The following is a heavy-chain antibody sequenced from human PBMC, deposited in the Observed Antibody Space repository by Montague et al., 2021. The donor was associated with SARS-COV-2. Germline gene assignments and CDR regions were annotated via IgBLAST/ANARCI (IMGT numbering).Heavy chain of an antibody. CDR3: ARGGYSGYWDY. J-gene: IGHJ4*02. V-gene: IGHV4-4*02. Sequence: SETLSLTCAVSGGSISSGTWWTWVRQPPGKGLERIGGIYYSGSTYYNPSLKSRVTISVDTSKNQFSLKLSSVTAADTAVYYCARGGYSGYWDYWGQGTLVTVSS. D-gene: IGHD5-12*01. CDR1: GGSISSGTW. CDR2: IYYSGST.